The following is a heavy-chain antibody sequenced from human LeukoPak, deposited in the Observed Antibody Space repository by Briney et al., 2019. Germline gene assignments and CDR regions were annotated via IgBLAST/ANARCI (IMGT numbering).Heavy chain of an antibody. CDR1: GFTVNSNY. CDR3: ARSYFYGSGSLIYYYYMDV. V-gene: IGHV3-53*01. D-gene: IGHD3-10*01. CDR2: IYSGGVT. Sequence: GGSLRLSCAASGFTVNSNYMSWVRQAPGKGLEWVSIIYSGGVTKYEDSVKGRFTISRDNSKNTLYLQMNSLRAEDTAVYYCARSYFYGSGSLIYYYYMDVWGKGTTVTVSS. J-gene: IGHJ6*03.